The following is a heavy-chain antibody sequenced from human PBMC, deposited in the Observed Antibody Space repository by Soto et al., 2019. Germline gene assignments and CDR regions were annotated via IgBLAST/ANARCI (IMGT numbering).Heavy chain of an antibody. CDR3: ARDRGYSGHNWFDP. Sequence: SETLSLTCTVSGGSISSGDYYWSWIRQPPGKGLEWIGYIYYSGSTYYNPSLKSRVTISVDTPKNQFSLKLSSVTAADTAVYYCARDRGYSGHNWFDPWGPGTLVTVSS. CDR2: IYYSGST. V-gene: IGHV4-30-4*01. CDR1: GGSISSGDYY. J-gene: IGHJ5*02. D-gene: IGHD5-12*01.